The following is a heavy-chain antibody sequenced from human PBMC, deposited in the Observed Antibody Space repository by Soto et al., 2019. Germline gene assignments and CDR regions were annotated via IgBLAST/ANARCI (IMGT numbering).Heavy chain of an antibody. CDR2: TYYRSRFFS. CDR3: VRDRYSSSGWFDP. J-gene: IGHJ5*02. D-gene: IGHD3-10*01. V-gene: IGHV6-1*01. CDR1: GDSVSSYSAA. Sequence: SQTLSLTCAISGDSVSSYSAAWNWIRQSPSGGLEWLGRTYYRSRFFSDYAEAVKIRIIINPDTSKNQFSLQLKSVTPTDTAVYYCVRDRYSSSGWFDPWGQGTPVTVSS.